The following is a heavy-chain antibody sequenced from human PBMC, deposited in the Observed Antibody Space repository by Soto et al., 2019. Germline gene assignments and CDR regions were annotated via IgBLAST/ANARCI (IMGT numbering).Heavy chain of an antibody. CDR1: GGSFSGYY. D-gene: IGHD2-15*01. V-gene: IGHV4-34*01. J-gene: IGHJ4*02. Sequence: SETLSLTCAVYGGSFSGYYWSWIRQPPGKGLEWIGEINHSGSTNYNPSLKSRVTISVDTSKNQFSLKLSSVTAADTAVYYCARDAVYCSGGSCYYFDYWGQGTLVTVSS. CDR3: ARDAVYCSGGSCYYFDY. CDR2: INHSGST.